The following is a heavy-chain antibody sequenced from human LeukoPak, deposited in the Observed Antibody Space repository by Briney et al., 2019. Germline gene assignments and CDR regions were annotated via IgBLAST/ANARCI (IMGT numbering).Heavy chain of an antibody. CDR2: ISYDGSNK. Sequence: GGSLRLSCAASGFTFSSHSMNWVRQAPGKGLEWVAVISYDGSNKYYADSVKGRFTISRDNSKNTLYLQMNSLRAEDTAVYYCARDSLGTSSGWFDPWGQGTLVTVSS. V-gene: IGHV3-30*03. J-gene: IGHJ5*02. D-gene: IGHD6-19*01. CDR3: ARDSLGTSSGWFDP. CDR1: GFTFSSHS.